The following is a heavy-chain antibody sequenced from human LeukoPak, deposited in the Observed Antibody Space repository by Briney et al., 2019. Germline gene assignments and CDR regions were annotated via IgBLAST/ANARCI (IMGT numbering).Heavy chain of an antibody. Sequence: PGGSLRLSCAASGSTFSSYWMSWVRQAPGKGLEWVANIKQDGSEKYYVDSVKGRFTISRDNAKNSLYLQMNSLRAEDTAEYYCASLIAVAGTVDYWGQGTLVTVSS. D-gene: IGHD6-19*01. J-gene: IGHJ4*02. CDR3: ASLIAVAGTVDY. CDR1: GSTFSSYW. V-gene: IGHV3-7*01. CDR2: IKQDGSEK.